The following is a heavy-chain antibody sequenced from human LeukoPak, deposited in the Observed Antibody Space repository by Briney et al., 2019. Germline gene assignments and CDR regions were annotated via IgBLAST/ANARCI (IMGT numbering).Heavy chain of an antibody. V-gene: IGHV4-59*11. D-gene: IGHD1-26*01. CDR2: IYYSGST. CDR1: GGSISSHY. CDR3: ARYSGSYYQIYYFHY. J-gene: IGHJ4*02. Sequence: NPSETLSLTCTVSGGSISSHYWSWIRQPPGKGLEWIGYIYYSGSTNYNPSLKSRVTISVDTSKNQFSLKLSSVTAADTAVYYCARYSGSYYQIYYFHYWGQGTLVTVSS.